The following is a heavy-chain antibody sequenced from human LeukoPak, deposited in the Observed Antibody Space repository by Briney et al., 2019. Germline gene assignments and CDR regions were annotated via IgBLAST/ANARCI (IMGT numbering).Heavy chain of an antibody. CDR1: GYSISSGYY. V-gene: IGHV4-38-2*02. D-gene: IGHD6-13*01. J-gene: IGHJ4*02. CDR3: ARDPEQQPGGIDY. CDR2: IYHSGRT. Sequence: SETLSLTCAVSGYSISSGYYWGWIRQPPGKGLEWIGSIYHSGRTYYNPSLKSRVTISVDTSKNQFSLKLSSVTAADTAVYYCARDPEQQPGGIDYWGQGTLVTVSS.